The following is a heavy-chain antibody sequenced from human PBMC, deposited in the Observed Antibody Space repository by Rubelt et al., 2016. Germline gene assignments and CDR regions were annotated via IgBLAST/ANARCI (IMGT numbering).Heavy chain of an antibody. CDR3: ASGGRYYGSGSYQRHNWFDP. CDR2: NTHSGST. Sequence: QVQLQQWGAGLLKPSETLSLTCAVYGGSLSGYYWSWIRQPPGKGLEWIGENTHSGSTNYNTALKSRVTSSVATSKNQVALKLSSATSASTAVYYCASGGRYYGSGSYQRHNWFDPWGQGTLVTVSS. J-gene: IGHJ5*02. D-gene: IGHD3-10*01. V-gene: IGHV4-34*01. CDR1: GGSLSGYY.